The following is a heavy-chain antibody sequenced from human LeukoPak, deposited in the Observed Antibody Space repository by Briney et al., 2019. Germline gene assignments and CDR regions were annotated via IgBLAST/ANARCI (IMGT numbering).Heavy chain of an antibody. CDR1: GFTFSSYA. CDR3: AKALGWNPYYFDY. V-gene: IGHV3-64D*08. Sequence: GGSLRLSCSASGFTFSSYAMHWVRQAPGKGLEYVSAISSNGGSTYYADSVKGRFTISRDNSKNTLFLHMSSLRAEDTAAYYCAKALGWNPYYFDYWGQGTLVIVSS. CDR2: ISSNGGST. D-gene: IGHD1-1*01. J-gene: IGHJ4*02.